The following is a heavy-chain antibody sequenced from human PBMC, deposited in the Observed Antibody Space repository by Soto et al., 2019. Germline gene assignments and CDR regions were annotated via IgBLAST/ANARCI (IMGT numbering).Heavy chain of an antibody. CDR3: ARHSQDYYGSGSYYNVLYYYYYGMDV. V-gene: IGHV1-69*13. J-gene: IGHJ6*02. D-gene: IGHD3-10*01. CDR2: IIPIFGTA. Sequence: SVKVSCKASGGTFSSYAISWVRQAPGQGLEWMGGIIPIFGTANYAQKFQGRVTITADESTSTAYMELSSLRSEDTAVYYCARHSQDYYGSGSYYNVLYYYYYGMDVWGQGATVTVSS. CDR1: GGTFSSYA.